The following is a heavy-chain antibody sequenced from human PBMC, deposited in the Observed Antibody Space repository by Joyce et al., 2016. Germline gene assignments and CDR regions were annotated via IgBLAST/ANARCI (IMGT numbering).Heavy chain of an antibody. CDR1: GGSFSGYHY. V-gene: IGHV4-34*01. CDR3: ARWNFRRVAVTLGWFDP. J-gene: IGHJ5*02. CDR2: INHSGST. D-gene: IGHD2-15*01. Sequence: QVQLEQWGAGLLKPSEILSLTCTVYGGSFSGYHYWSWIRQPPGKKLEWIGEINHSGSTNYNPSLKSRVTRSVDRSKNQFSLKLGAVTAADTAVYYCARWNFRRVAVTLGWFDPWGQGTLVTVSS.